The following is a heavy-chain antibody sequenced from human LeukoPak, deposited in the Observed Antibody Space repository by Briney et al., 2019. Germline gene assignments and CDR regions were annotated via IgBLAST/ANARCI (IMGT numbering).Heavy chain of an antibody. D-gene: IGHD3-10*01. CDR1: GFTFSSYW. CDR3: ARDLGLWFGTNWFDP. J-gene: IGHJ5*02. V-gene: IGHV3-7*03. CDR2: INNDGSAT. Sequence: PGGSLRLSCAASGFTFSSYWMNWVRQAPGKGLEWVANINNDGSATNYVDSVKGRFTISRDNAKNSLYLQMNSLRAEDTAVYYCARDLGLWFGTNWFDPWGQGTLVTVSS.